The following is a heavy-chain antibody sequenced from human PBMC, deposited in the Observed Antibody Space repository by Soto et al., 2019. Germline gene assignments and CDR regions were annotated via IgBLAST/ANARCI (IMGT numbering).Heavy chain of an antibody. D-gene: IGHD2-15*01. J-gene: IGHJ6*02. CDR3: AREGWPLLQTGMDV. V-gene: IGHV3-48*02. Sequence: PGGSLRLSWAASGFTFRSYSMKWVRQAPGKGLEWVSYISSSNRTINYADSVKGRFIISRDNAKNSLYLQMHSLRDEDTAVYYCAREGWPLLQTGMDVWGQGTTVTVSS. CDR1: GFTFRSYS. CDR2: ISSSNRTI.